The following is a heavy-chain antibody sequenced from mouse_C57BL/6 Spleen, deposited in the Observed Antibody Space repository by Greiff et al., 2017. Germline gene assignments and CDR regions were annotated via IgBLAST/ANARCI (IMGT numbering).Heavy chain of an antibody. CDR2: IHPNSGST. V-gene: IGHV1-64*01. CDR1: GYTFTSYW. D-gene: IGHD2-4*01. J-gene: IGHJ4*01. CDR3: ARKGGLRRSYAMDY. Sequence: QVQLQQPGAELVKPGASVKLSCKASGYTFTSYWMHWVKQRPGQGLEWIGMIHPNSGSTNYNEKFKSKATLTVDKSSSTAYMQLSSLTSEDSAVYYCARKGGLRRSYAMDYRGQGTSVTVSS.